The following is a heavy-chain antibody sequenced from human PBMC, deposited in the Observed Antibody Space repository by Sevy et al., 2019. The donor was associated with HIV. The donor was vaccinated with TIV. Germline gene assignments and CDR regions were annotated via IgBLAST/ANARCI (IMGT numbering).Heavy chain of an antibody. CDR1: GGTFSRYG. D-gene: IGHD1-20*01. V-gene: IGHV1-69*13. CDR3: AGDNSPTTSYYYYYGMDV. CDR2: IIPILGTV. J-gene: IGHJ6*02. Sequence: ASVKVSCKASGGTFSRYGISWVRQAPGQGLEWVGGIIPILGTVNYAQKFQGRVTITADESTKTAYMELSSLRSEDTAVYYCAGDNSPTTSYYYYYGMDVWGQGTTVTVSS.